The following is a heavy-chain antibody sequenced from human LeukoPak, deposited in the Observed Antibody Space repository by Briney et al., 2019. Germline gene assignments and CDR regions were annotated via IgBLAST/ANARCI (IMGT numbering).Heavy chain of an antibody. Sequence: ASVKVSCKASGCTFTSYDINWVRQATGQGLEWMGWMNPNSGKTGYAQKFQGRVTMTRNTSISTAYMELSSLRSEDTAVYYCARDMVRDYYYYGMDVWGQGTTVTVSS. V-gene: IGHV1-8*01. J-gene: IGHJ6*02. CDR1: GCTFTSYD. D-gene: IGHD2-15*01. CDR3: ARDMVRDYYYYGMDV. CDR2: MNPNSGKT.